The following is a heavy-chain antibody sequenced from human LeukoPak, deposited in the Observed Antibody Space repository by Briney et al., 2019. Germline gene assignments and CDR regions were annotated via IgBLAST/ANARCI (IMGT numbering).Heavy chain of an antibody. Sequence: SETLSLTCAVSGYSISSGYYWIWIRQPPGKGLEWIGSLYHSDSIYYNPSLESRVTMSVDTSKNQFSLKLSFVTAANTAVYYCARQHDSYHYYYVDVWGKGTTVTVSS. D-gene: IGHD6-13*01. J-gene: IGHJ6*03. CDR2: LYHSDSI. CDR3: ARQHDSYHYYYVDV. CDR1: GYSISSGYY. V-gene: IGHV4-38-2*01.